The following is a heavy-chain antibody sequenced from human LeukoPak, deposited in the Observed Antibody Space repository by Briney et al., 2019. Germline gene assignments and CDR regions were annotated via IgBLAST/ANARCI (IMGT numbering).Heavy chain of an antibody. CDR1: GGSFSGYY. V-gene: IGHV4-34*09. CDR3: ARAIRGEYSSSSFDY. D-gene: IGHD6-6*01. J-gene: IGHJ4*02. Sequence: SETLFLTCAVYGGSFSGYYWSWIRQPPGKGLEWIGYIYYSGSTYYNPSLKSRVTISVDTSKNQFSLKLSSVTAADTAVYYCARAIRGEYSSSSFDYWGQGTLVTVSS. CDR2: IYYSGST.